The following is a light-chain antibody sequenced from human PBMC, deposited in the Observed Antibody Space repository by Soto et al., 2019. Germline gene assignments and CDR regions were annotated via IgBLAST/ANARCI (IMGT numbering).Light chain of an antibody. CDR2: GAS. Sequence: EIVMTQSPDTLSVSPGERVTLSCRASQSVSTSLAWYQQKPGQAPRLLIHGASTRATGIPARFSGSGSGTEFTLTISSLQSEDFAVYYCQQYDNWPPLTFGGGTKV. J-gene: IGKJ4*01. CDR3: QQYDNWPPLT. V-gene: IGKV3-15*01. CDR1: QSVSTS.